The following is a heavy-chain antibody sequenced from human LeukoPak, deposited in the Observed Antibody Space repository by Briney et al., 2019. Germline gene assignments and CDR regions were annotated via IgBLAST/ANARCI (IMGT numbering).Heavy chain of an antibody. D-gene: IGHD6-6*01. Sequence: PSQTLSLTCTVSGGSISSGNYYWSWIRQPAGKGLEWIGRIYTSGSTNYNPSLKSRVTISVDTSKNQFSLKLSSVTAADTAVYYCARHLGEAARYFAYWGPGNLVTVSA. CDR1: GGSISSGNYY. CDR2: IYTSGST. V-gene: IGHV4-61*02. J-gene: IGHJ4*02. CDR3: ARHLGEAARYFAY.